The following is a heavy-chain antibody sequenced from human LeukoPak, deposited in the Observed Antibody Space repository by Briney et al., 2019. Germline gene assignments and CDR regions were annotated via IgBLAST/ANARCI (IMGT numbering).Heavy chain of an antibody. Sequence: ASVKVSCKASGYTFTGYYMHWVRQAPGRGLEWMGWINPNSGGTNYAQKFQGRVTMTRDTSISTAYMELSRLRSDDTAVYYCARERRSSGWYPADYWGQGTLVTVSS. CDR1: GYTFTGYY. CDR2: INPNSGGT. CDR3: ARERRSSGWYPADY. J-gene: IGHJ4*02. D-gene: IGHD6-19*01. V-gene: IGHV1-2*02.